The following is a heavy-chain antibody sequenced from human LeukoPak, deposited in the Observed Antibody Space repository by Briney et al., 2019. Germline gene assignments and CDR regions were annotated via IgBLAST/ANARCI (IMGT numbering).Heavy chain of an antibody. CDR1: GFTFSSYE. J-gene: IGHJ4*02. CDR3: ARVPHTYYYGSGTY. D-gene: IGHD3-10*01. CDR2: ISSSGSTI. V-gene: IGHV3-48*03. Sequence: GGSLRLSCAASGFTFSSYEMNWVRQAPGKGLEWVSYISSSGSTIYYADSVKGRFTISRDNAKNSLYLQMNSLRAEDTAVYYCARVPHTYYYGSGTYWGQGTLVTVSS.